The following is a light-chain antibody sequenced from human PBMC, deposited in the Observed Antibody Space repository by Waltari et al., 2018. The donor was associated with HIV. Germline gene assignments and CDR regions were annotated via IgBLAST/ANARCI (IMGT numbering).Light chain of an antibody. Sequence: QSALTQPASVSGSPGQSITISCTGTSSDVGGYNYVSWYQQHPGKAPKLMIYDVSYGPSGVSNRFSGSKSGTTASLTISGLQAEDEADYYCSSYTSSSTLYVVFGGGTKLTVL. CDR3: SSYTSSSTLYVV. V-gene: IGLV2-14*01. J-gene: IGLJ2*01. CDR1: SSDVGGYNY. CDR2: DVS.